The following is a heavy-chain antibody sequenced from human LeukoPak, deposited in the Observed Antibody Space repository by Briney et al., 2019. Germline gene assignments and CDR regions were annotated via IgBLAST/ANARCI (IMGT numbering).Heavy chain of an antibody. D-gene: IGHD2-2*01. V-gene: IGHV3-48*03. CDR3: ATQSRSTKLGI. CDR1: GFTFSSFD. Sequence: GGSLRLSCAASGFTFSSFDMNWVRQAPGKGLEWISYISSSGSPIYYADSVKGRFTISRNNAKNSLYLQMNSLRAEDTAVYYCATQSRSTKLGIWGQGTMVTVSS. J-gene: IGHJ3*02. CDR2: ISSSGSPI.